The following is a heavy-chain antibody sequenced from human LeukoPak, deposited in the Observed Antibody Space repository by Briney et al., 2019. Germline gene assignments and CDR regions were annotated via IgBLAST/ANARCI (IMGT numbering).Heavy chain of an antibody. Sequence: ASVKVSCKASGYTFTGYYMHWVRQAPGQGLEWMGWINPNSGGTNYGQKFQGRVNMTRDTSISTAYVELSRLRADDTAVYYCARAPWDDCSSTSCYSLPYYFDYWGQGTLVTVSS. CDR2: INPNSGGT. D-gene: IGHD2-2*01. CDR1: GYTFTGYY. CDR3: ARAPWDDCSSTSCYSLPYYFDY. J-gene: IGHJ4*02. V-gene: IGHV1-2*02.